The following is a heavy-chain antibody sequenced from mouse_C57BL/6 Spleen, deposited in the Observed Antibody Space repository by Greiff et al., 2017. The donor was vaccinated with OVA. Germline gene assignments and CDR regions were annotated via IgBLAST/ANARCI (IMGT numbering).Heavy chain of an antibody. V-gene: IGHV5-17*01. D-gene: IGHD2-5*01. CDR2: ISSGRRTI. CDR1: GFTFSDYG. CDR3: ARRGYSNLYYAMDY. Sequence: EVQVVESGGGLVKPGGSLKLSCAASGFTFSDYGMHWVRQAPEKGLEWVAYISSGRRTIYYADTVKGRFTISRDNAKNTLFLQMTSLRSEDTAMYYCARRGYSNLYYAMDYWGQGTSVTVSS. J-gene: IGHJ4*01.